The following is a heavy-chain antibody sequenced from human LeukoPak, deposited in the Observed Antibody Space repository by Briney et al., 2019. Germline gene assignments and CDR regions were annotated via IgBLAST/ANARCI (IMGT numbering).Heavy chain of an antibody. D-gene: IGHD3-22*01. CDR1: GYTFTNYE. V-gene: IGHV1-8*01. Sequence: ASVKVSCKASGYTFTNYEINWVRQATGHGLEWMGWMNPKRGDTAYAQKFQGRITMTRSTSITTAYMELSGLRSEDTAVYYCARGLGSYDSSELTWPMISFWGQGTQVTVSS. J-gene: IGHJ4*02. CDR2: MNPKRGDT. CDR3: ARGLGSYDSSELTWPMISF.